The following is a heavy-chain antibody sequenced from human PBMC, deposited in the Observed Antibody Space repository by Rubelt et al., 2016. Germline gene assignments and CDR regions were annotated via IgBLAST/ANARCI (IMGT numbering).Heavy chain of an antibody. J-gene: IGHJ4*02. CDR2: ISGSGGST. V-gene: IGHV3-23*01. D-gene: IGHD6-13*01. CDR1: GFTFSSYA. Sequence: VQPGGSLRLSCAASGFTFSSYAMSWVRQAPGKGLEWVSAISGSGGSTYYADSVKGRFTISRDNSKNALYLQMNSLRAEDTAVYYCAKVLGVAAAGTLNYFDYWGQGTLVTVSS. CDR3: AKVLGVAAAGTLNYFDY.